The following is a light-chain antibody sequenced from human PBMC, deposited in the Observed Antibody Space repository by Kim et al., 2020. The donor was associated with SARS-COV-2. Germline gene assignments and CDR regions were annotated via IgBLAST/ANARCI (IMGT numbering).Light chain of an antibody. CDR2: HRV. J-gene: IGLJ1*01. V-gene: IGLV3-1*01. CDR1: KLGNND. CDR3: QAWDSNTRI. Sequence: VSPRQTASITCFGYKLGNNDFSWYQQRPGQSPVLVIYHRVKRPSGIPERFSASNSGNTATLTISGTQPTDEADYYCQAWDSNTRIFGSGTKVTVL.